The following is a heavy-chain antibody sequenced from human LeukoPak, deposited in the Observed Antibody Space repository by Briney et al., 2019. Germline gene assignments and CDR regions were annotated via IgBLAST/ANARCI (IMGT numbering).Heavy chain of an antibody. CDR2: ISSSGSTI. Sequence: GGSLRLSCAASGFTFSSYEMNWVRQAPGKGLEWVSYISSSGSTIYYADSVKGRFTISRDNSKNTLYLQMNSLRAEDTAVYYCAKDFGRGYSYGYNYWGQGTLVTVSS. V-gene: IGHV3-48*03. CDR1: GFTFSSYE. D-gene: IGHD5-18*01. J-gene: IGHJ4*02. CDR3: AKDFGRGYSYGYNY.